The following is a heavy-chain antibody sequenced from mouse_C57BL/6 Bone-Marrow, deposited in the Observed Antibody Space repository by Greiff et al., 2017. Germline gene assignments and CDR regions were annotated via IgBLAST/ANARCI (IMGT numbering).Heavy chain of an antibody. V-gene: IGHV1-20*01. CDR2: INPYNGDT. Sequence: VQLQQSGPELVKPGDSVKISCKASGYSFTGYFMNWVMQSHGKSLEWIGRINPYNGDTFYNPKFKGKATLTVDKSSSTAHMELRSLTSEDSAVYYCARTYYCAMDYWGQGTSVTVSA. CDR1: GYSFTGYF. J-gene: IGHJ4*01. CDR3: ARTYYCAMDY.